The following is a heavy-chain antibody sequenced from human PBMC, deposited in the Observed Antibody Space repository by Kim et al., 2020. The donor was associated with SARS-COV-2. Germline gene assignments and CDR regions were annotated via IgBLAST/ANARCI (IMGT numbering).Heavy chain of an antibody. V-gene: IGHV3-15*01. J-gene: IGHJ6*02. CDR3: TTDFVNGYYDFWSGYYNYYYGMDV. D-gene: IGHD3-3*01. CDR2: IKSKTDGGTT. CDR1: GFTFSNAW. Sequence: GGSLRLSCAASGFTFSNAWMSWVRQAPGKGLEWVGRIKSKTDGGTTDYAAPVKGRFTISRDDSKNTLYLQMNSLKTEDTAVYYCTTDFVNGYYDFWSGYYNYYYGMDVWGQGTTVTVSS.